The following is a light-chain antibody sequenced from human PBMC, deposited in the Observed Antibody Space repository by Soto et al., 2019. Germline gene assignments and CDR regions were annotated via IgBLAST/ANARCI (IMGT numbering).Light chain of an antibody. Sequence: EIVLTQSPGGLSLSPGERATLCCRASQSVSSSFLAWYQQKVGQAPRLLIYGASSRATGIPDRFSGSGSGTDFTLTISRLEPEDFAVYYCQQYGSSPRTFGQGTRLEIK. CDR1: QSVSSSF. CDR3: QQYGSSPRT. V-gene: IGKV3-20*01. J-gene: IGKJ5*01. CDR2: GAS.